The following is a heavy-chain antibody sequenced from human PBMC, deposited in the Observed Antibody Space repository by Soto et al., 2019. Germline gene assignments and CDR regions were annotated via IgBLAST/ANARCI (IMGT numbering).Heavy chain of an antibody. J-gene: IGHJ3*02. CDR3: ARDMSDILTGYAKDAFDI. D-gene: IGHD3-9*01. CDR1: GFTFSSYG. V-gene: IGHV3-33*01. Sequence: PGGSLRLSCAASGFTFSSYGMHWVRQAPGKGLEWVAVIWYDGSNKYYADSVKGRFTISRDNSKNTLYLQMNSLRAEDTAVYYCARDMSDILTGYAKDAFDIWGQGTMVTVS. CDR2: IWYDGSNK.